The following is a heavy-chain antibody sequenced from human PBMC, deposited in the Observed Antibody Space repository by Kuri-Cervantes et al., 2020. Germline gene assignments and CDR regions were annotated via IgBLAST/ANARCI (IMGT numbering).Heavy chain of an antibody. CDR1: GYTFTSYD. Sequence: ASVKVSCKASGYTFTSYDINWVRQATGQGLEWMGWMNPNSGNTGYAQKFQGRVTMTRNTSISTAYMELSSLRSEDTAVYYCARDDGYCSSTSCYLHFDYWGQGTLVTVSS. CDR3: ARDDGYCSSTSCYLHFDY. J-gene: IGHJ4*02. D-gene: IGHD2-2*01. CDR2: MNPNSGNT. V-gene: IGHV1-8*01.